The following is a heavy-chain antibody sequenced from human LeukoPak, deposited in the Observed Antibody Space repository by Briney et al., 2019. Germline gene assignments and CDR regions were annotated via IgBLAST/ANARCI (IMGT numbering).Heavy chain of an antibody. J-gene: IGHJ4*02. CDR2: ISGSGGST. Sequence: PSETLSLTCSVSGYSIISYYWSWVRQAPGKGLEWVSGISGSGGSTYYADSVKGRFTISRDNSKNRLYLQMNSLRAEDTAVYYCAKRPRGNYLDPFDYWGQGTLVTVSS. CDR3: AKRPRGNYLDPFDY. V-gene: IGHV3-23*01. CDR1: GYSIISYY. D-gene: IGHD3-10*01.